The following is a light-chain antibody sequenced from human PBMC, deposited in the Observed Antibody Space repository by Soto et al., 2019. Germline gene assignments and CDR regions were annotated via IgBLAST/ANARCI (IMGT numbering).Light chain of an antibody. CDR2: GAS. CDR3: QHYGDSPPFT. Sequence: EIVFTQSPGTLSLSPGERAILSCRASQSVPDNYLAWYQQRPGQAPKLLIYGASNRVTGIPHRFSGSGSGIDFTLTVSSLESEDFAVYYCQHYGDSPPFTFGPGTKVDIK. J-gene: IGKJ3*01. V-gene: IGKV3-20*01. CDR1: QSVPDNY.